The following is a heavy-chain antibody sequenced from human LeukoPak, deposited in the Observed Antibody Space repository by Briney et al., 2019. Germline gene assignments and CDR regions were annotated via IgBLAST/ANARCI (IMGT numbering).Heavy chain of an antibody. J-gene: IGHJ5*02. V-gene: IGHV4-59*01. Sequence: SETLSLTCTVSGGSISSYYWSWIRQPPGKGLDWIGYIYYSGSTNYNPSLKSRVTISVGMSKNQFSLKLSSVTAADTAVYYCASSSSSWYEGWFDPWGQGTLVTVSS. CDR3: ASSSSSWYEGWFDP. CDR2: IYYSGST. CDR1: GGSISSYY. D-gene: IGHD6-13*01.